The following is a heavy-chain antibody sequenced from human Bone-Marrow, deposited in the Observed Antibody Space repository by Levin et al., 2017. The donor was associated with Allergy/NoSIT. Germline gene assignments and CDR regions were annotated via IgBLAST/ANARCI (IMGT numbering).Heavy chain of an antibody. D-gene: IGHD6-6*01. J-gene: IGHJ4*02. V-gene: IGHV4-4*02. Sequence: SETLSLTCAVSGGSISSSFWWNWVRQSPGKGLEWIGEIFHSGTANYNPSLRSRVTMAVDKPKNQFSLRLTSVTAADTAVYYCARWSPARQTFFDYWGQGTLVTVSS. CDR2: IFHSGTA. CDR3: ARWSPARQTFFDY. CDR1: GGSISSSFW.